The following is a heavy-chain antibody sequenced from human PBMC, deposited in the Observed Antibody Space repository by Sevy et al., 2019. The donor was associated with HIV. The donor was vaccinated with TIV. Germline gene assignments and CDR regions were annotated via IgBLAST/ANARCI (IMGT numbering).Heavy chain of an antibody. Sequence: GGSLRLSCGASGFNFSPYTMHWVRQAPGKGLEWVTSISNDGNKKYYADSVKGRFIISRDNPKNTMYLQMNSLRPQDTAVYYCAKEGYYYDSRGHDWFDPWGKGTQVTVSS. CDR3: AKEGYYYDSRGHDWFDP. CDR1: GFNFSPYT. V-gene: IGHV3-30*18. J-gene: IGHJ5*02. CDR2: ISNDGNKK. D-gene: IGHD3-22*01.